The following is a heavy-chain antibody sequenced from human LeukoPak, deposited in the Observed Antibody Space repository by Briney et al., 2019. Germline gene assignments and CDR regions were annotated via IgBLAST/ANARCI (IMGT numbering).Heavy chain of an antibody. Sequence: SETLSLTCTVSGGSISSFYWSWIRQPPGKGLEWIGEINHSGSTYYNPSLKSRVTISVDTSKNQFSLKLSSVTAADTAVYYCARQAYYYGSGSYPYYYFDYWGQGTLVTVSS. V-gene: IGHV4-59*04. CDR2: INHSGST. CDR3: ARQAYYYGSGSYPYYYFDY. D-gene: IGHD3-10*01. J-gene: IGHJ4*02. CDR1: GGSISSFY.